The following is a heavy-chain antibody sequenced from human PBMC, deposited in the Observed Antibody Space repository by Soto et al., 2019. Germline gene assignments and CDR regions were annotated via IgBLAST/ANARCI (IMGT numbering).Heavy chain of an antibody. Sequence: GGSLRLSCAVSGFTLSTFAMTWVRQAPGKGLECVSGIVGSGSQIHYADSVKGRFTISRDNAKNSVLLQMNSLRAEDMAVYYCARVVDSGYYPDYWGQGTLVTVSS. D-gene: IGHD3-22*01. CDR2: IVGSGSQI. CDR3: ARVVDSGYYPDY. CDR1: GFTLSTFA. J-gene: IGHJ4*02. V-gene: IGHV3-21*04.